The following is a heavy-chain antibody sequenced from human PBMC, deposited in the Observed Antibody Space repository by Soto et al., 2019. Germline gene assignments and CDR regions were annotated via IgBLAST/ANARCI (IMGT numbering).Heavy chain of an antibody. D-gene: IGHD3-22*01. CDR3: APRTHDSDRTPYLGVFDY. CDR1: GFTFSSYE. Sequence: GSLRLSCAASGFTFSSYEMNWVRQAPGKTLEWISYISSGGDSPHYADSVKGRFTISRDNAKNSPFLQMNSLRAEDTAVYYCAPRTHDSDRTPYLGVFDYWGQGALVTVSS. CDR2: ISSGGDSP. V-gene: IGHV3-48*03. J-gene: IGHJ4*02.